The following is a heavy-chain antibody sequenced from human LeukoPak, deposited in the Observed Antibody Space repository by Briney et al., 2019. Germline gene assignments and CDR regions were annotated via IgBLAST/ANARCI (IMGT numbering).Heavy chain of an antibody. Sequence: SETLSLTCAVYGGSFSGYYWSWNRQPPGKGLEWIGEINHSGSTNYNPSLKSRVTISVDTSKNQFSLKLSSVTAADTAVYYCARGGGSTPYYFDYWGQGTLVTVSS. V-gene: IGHV4-34*01. CDR3: ARGGGSTPYYFDY. J-gene: IGHJ4*02. CDR1: GGSFSGYY. D-gene: IGHD2-2*01. CDR2: INHSGST.